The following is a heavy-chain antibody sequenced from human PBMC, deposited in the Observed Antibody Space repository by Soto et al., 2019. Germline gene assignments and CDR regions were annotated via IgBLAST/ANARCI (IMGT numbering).Heavy chain of an antibody. Sequence: QVQLVESGGGVVQPGTSLRLSCAASGFTFSSYGMHWVRQAPGKGLEWVAVIWYDGSKKYYADCVKGQFTISRDNSKNTLYMQMNSLRAEDTAVYYCARGYGSGSLIFDYWGQGTLVTVSS. J-gene: IGHJ4*02. CDR3: ARGYGSGSLIFDY. V-gene: IGHV3-33*01. CDR1: GFTFSSYG. CDR2: IWYDGSKK. D-gene: IGHD3-10*01.